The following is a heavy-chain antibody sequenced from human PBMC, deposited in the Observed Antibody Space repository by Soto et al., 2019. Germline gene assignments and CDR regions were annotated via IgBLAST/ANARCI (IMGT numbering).Heavy chain of an antibody. CDR2: ISGYNGKT. Sequence: QVQLVQSGAEVKKPGASVKVSCKSSGYTFSMSGISWVRQAPGQGLEWMGWISGYNGKTNYEQKCQDRVTMTTDTSTNMGYMELRSLRSDDTAVYYCAREGPRPYYYYGMDVWGQGTTVTVSS. CDR1: GYTFSMSG. CDR3: AREGPRPYYYYGMDV. V-gene: IGHV1-18*01. J-gene: IGHJ6*02.